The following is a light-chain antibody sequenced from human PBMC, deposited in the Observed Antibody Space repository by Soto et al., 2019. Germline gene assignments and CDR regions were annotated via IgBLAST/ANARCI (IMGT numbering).Light chain of an antibody. J-gene: IGLJ1*01. Sequence: QSVLTPPPSASGSPGQSFTISCTGTSSDIGAYDYVSWYQQHPGKVPKLMIYEVSKRPSGVPDRFSASKSGNTASLTVSGLQAEDEADYYCSSHGGANNFYVFGTGTKVTVL. CDR2: EVS. CDR1: SSDIGAYDY. CDR3: SSHGGANNFYV. V-gene: IGLV2-8*01.